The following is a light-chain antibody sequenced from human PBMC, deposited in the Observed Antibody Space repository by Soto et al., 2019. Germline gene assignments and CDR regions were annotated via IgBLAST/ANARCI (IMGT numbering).Light chain of an antibody. J-gene: IGKJ4*01. CDR1: QSISSY. CDR3: QQSYSIPLT. Sequence: DIQMTQSPSSLSASVGDRVTTTCRASQSISSYLNWYQQKPGKAPKLLIYAASNLQSGVPSRFSGSGSGTDFTLTISSLQPEDFATYYCQQSYSIPLTFGGGTKVEIK. V-gene: IGKV1-39*01. CDR2: AAS.